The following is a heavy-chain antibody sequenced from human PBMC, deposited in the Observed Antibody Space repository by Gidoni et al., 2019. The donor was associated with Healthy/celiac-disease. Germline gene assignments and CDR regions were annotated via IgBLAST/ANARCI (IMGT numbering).Heavy chain of an antibody. D-gene: IGHD6-19*01. Sequence: QVTLRESGPALVKPPQTLTLTCTFPGFSLSTSGMCVSWIRQPPGKALEWLALIDWDDDKYYSTSLKTRLTISKDTSKNQVVLTMTNMDPVDTATYYCARIDISGWYFDYWGQGTLVTVSS. CDR3: ARIDISGWYFDY. V-gene: IGHV2-70*01. CDR1: GFSLSTSGMC. J-gene: IGHJ4*02. CDR2: IDWDDDK.